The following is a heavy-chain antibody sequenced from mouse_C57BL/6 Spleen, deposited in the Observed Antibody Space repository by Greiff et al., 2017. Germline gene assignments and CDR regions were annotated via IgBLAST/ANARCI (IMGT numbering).Heavy chain of an antibody. CDR2: IDPDTGGT. V-gene: IGHV1-15*01. Sequence: QVQLQQSGAELVRPGASVTLSCKASGYTFTDYEMHWVKQTPVHGLEWIGAIDPDTGGTAYNQKFKGKGILTDDKSSSTAYMELRSLTSEDSAVYYCTRWLLAGGFDDWGQGTMVTVSA. CDR1: GYTFTDYE. CDR3: TRWLLAGGFDD. J-gene: IGHJ3*01. D-gene: IGHD2-3*01.